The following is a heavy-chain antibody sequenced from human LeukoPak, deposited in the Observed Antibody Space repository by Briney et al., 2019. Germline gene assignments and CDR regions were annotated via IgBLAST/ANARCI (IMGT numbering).Heavy chain of an antibody. V-gene: IGHV3-13*04. CDR3: ARGGWSHNNRYFDL. D-gene: IGHD6-19*01. CDR1: GFTFSSYD. CDR2: FGTGGDT. J-gene: IGHJ2*01. Sequence: GGSLRLSCVASGFTFSSYDMHWVRQAAGRGLEWVSAFGTGGDTYYPGSVKGRLTISREDAKNSLYLQMNSLRVGDTAVYYCARGGWSHNNRYFDLWGRGTLVTVSS.